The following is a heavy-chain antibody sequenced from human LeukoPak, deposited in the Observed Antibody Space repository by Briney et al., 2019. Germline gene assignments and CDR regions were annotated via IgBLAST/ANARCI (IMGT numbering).Heavy chain of an antibody. CDR1: GYTFPSYY. CDR3: VRGMYYDFWSGRLFDY. D-gene: IGHD3-3*01. Sequence: ASVKVSCKASGYTFPSYYMHWVRQAPGQGLEWMGVINPSGGNTNSAQKFQGRVTMTRDTFTRTVYMELSSLRSEDTAVYYCVRGMYYDFWSGRLFDYWGQGTLVTVSS. CDR2: INPSGGNT. V-gene: IGHV1-46*01. J-gene: IGHJ4*02.